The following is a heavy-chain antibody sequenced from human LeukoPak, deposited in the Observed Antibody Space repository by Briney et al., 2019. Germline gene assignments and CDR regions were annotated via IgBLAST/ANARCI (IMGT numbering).Heavy chain of an antibody. J-gene: IGHJ4*02. V-gene: IGHV1-58*02. D-gene: IGHD6-19*01. CDR1: GFTFTSSA. CDR3: ARDLVAVAGNFDY. CDR2: IVVGSGNT. Sequence: ASVKVSCKASGFTFTSSAMQWVRQARGQRLEWIGWIVVGSGNTNYAQKFQERVTITRDMSTSTAYMELSSLRSEDTAVYYCARDLVAVAGNFDYWGQGTLVTVSS.